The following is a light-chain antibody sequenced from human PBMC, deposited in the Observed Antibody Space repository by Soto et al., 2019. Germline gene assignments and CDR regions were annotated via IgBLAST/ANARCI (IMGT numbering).Light chain of an antibody. CDR3: QKYNSAPYT. Sequence: DIQMTQSPSSLSASVGDRVTITCRASQGINNYLAWYRQKPGEVPKLLIYGVSTLQSGVPSRFSGSGSGTEFTLTISRLQPEDVATYYCQKYNSAPYTFGQGTKLEIK. CDR1: QGINNY. CDR2: GVS. V-gene: IGKV1-27*01. J-gene: IGKJ2*01.